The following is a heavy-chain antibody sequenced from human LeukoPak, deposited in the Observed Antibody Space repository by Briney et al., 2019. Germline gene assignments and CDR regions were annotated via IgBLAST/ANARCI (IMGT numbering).Heavy chain of an antibody. D-gene: IGHD3-22*01. Sequence: SETLSLTCTVSGGSISSSSYYWGWIRQPPGKGLEWIWSIYDSGSTYYHPSLKSRVTISVDTSKNQFSLKLRSVPAADTAVYYCARHSYDSASDYWGQGTLVTVSS. CDR3: ARHSYDSASDY. CDR1: GGSISSSSYY. CDR2: IYDSGST. J-gene: IGHJ4*02. V-gene: IGHV4-39*01.